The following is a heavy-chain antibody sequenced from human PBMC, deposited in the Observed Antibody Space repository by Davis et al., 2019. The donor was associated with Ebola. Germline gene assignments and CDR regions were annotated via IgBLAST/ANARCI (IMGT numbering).Heavy chain of an antibody. CDR2: INAGNGNT. J-gene: IGHJ3*02. Sequence: ASVKVSCTASGYTFTSYAMHWVRQAPGQRLEWMGWINAGNGNTTYSQKFQGRVTITRDTSASTAYMELSSLRSEDTAVYYCARSCSSCFNDAFDIWGQGTMVTVSS. D-gene: IGHD2-2*01. CDR1: GYTFTSYA. V-gene: IGHV1-3*01. CDR3: ARSCSSCFNDAFDI.